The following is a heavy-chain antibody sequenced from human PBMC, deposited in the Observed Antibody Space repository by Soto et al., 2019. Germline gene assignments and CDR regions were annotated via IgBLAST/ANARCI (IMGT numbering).Heavy chain of an antibody. D-gene: IGHD3-9*01. CDR1: GYTFTSYR. V-gene: IGHV1-18*01. Sequence: QVQLVQSGAEVKKPGASVKVSCKASGYTFTSYRISWVRQAPGQGLEWMGRVSAYNGNTNYAQKLQGRVTKTTDTSTSTAYRELRSLRSDDTAVYYCARALTPTDYWGQGTLVTVSS. CDR3: ARALTPTDY. CDR2: VSAYNGNT. J-gene: IGHJ4*02.